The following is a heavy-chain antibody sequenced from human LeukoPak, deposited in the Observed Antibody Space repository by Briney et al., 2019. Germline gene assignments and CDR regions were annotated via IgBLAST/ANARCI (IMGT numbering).Heavy chain of an antibody. CDR1: GGSFSGYY. Sequence: SETLSLTCAVYGGSFSGYYWSWIRQPPGKGLEWIGEINHSGSTNYNPSLKSRVTISVDTSKNQFSLKLSSVTAADTAVYYCARAPGYSSSSGGLDPWGQGTLVTVPS. D-gene: IGHD6-6*01. J-gene: IGHJ5*02. CDR3: ARAPGYSSSSGGLDP. V-gene: IGHV4-34*01. CDR2: INHSGST.